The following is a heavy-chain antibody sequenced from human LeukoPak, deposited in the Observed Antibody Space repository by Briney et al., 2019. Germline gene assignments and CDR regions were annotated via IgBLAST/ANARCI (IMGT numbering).Heavy chain of an antibody. V-gene: IGHV3-74*01. CDR1: GFTFSSFG. Sequence: GGTLRLSCAASGFTFSSFGMHWVRQAPGKGLVWVSRINSDGGSKTYADSVKGRFTIPRDNAKNTLYLQMNSLRAEDTAVYYCARDHTYGMDIWGQGTTVTVSS. CDR3: ARDHTYGMDI. J-gene: IGHJ6*02. CDR2: INSDGGSK.